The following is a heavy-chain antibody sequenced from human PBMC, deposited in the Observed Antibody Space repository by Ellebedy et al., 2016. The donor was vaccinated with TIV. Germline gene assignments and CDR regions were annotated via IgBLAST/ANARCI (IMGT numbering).Heavy chain of an antibody. Sequence: GESLKISXAASGFTFSSYAMSWVRQAPGKGLEWVSAISGSGGSTYYADSVKGRFTISRDNSKNTLYLQMNSLRAEDTAVYYCAKVASSGWTFDYWGQGTLVTVSS. CDR2: ISGSGGST. D-gene: IGHD6-19*01. V-gene: IGHV3-23*01. J-gene: IGHJ4*02. CDR3: AKVASSGWTFDY. CDR1: GFTFSSYA.